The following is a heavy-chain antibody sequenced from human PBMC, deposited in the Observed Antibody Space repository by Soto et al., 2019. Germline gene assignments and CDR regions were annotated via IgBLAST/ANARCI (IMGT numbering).Heavy chain of an antibody. D-gene: IGHD6-19*01. V-gene: IGHV3-30*18. CDR3: AKHHSSGGFDP. Sequence: QVQLVESGGGVVQPGRSLRLSCAASGFTFSSYGMHWVRQAPGKGLEWVAVISYDGSNKYYADSVKGRFTISRDNSKNTLYLQMNSLRAEDTAVYYCAKHHSSGGFDPWGQGTLVTVSS. J-gene: IGHJ5*02. CDR2: ISYDGSNK. CDR1: GFTFSSYG.